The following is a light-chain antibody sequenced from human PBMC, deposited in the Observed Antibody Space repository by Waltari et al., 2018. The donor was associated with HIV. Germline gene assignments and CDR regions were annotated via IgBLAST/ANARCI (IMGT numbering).Light chain of an antibody. CDR2: GAS. J-gene: IGKJ4*02. Sequence: EIVMTQSPATLSVSPGGRGTLSCRASENINTTLAWYQLKPGQAPGLLISGASTRATGIPARFSGSGSGTDFTRNIGTLQSEDFAVYYRQQYNKRPRTFGRGTKVEI. CDR3: QQYNKRPRT. V-gene: IGKV3-15*01. CDR1: ENINTT.